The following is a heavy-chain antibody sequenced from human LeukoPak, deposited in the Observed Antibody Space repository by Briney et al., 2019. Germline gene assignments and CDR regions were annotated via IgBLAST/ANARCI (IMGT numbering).Heavy chain of an antibody. J-gene: IGHJ3*02. CDR2: IIPIFGTA. Sequence: SVKVSCKASGGTFSSYAISWVRQAPGQGLEWMGGIIPIFGTANYAQKFQGRVTITTDESTSTAYMELSSLRSEDTAVYYCATDPNIVGAWRGAFDIWGQGTMVTVSS. D-gene: IGHD1-26*01. CDR3: ATDPNIVGAWRGAFDI. CDR1: GGTFSSYA. V-gene: IGHV1-69*05.